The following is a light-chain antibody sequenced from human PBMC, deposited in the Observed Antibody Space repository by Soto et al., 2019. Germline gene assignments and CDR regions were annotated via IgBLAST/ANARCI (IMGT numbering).Light chain of an antibody. V-gene: IGLV2-14*01. CDR3: SSYTSSDTPYV. Sequence: QSALTQPASVSGSPGQSITISCTGTSGDVGGHNYVAWYQQHPGKAPKLIIYGVSDRPSGVSTRFSGYKSGNTAALTISGLQAEDEADYYCSSYTSSDTPYVFGTGTKVTVL. CDR1: SGDVGGHNY. J-gene: IGLJ1*01. CDR2: GVS.